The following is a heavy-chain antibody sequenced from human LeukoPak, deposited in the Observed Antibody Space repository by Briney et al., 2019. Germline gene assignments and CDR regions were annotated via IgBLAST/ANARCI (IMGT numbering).Heavy chain of an antibody. CDR3: ARDAVFGSCFDY. Sequence: GASVKVSCKASGYTFTSYDINWVRQATGQGLEWMGWMNPNSGNTGYAQKFQGRVTITRNTSISTAYMELSSLRSEDTAVYYCARDAVFGSCFDYWGQGTLVTVSS. CDR2: MNPNSGNT. J-gene: IGHJ4*02. V-gene: IGHV1-8*03. D-gene: IGHD2-15*01. CDR1: GYTFTSYD.